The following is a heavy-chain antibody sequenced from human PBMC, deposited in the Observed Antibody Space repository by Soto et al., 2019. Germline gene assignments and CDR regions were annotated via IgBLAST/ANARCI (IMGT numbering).Heavy chain of an antibody. CDR3: ARDGSGGLTGYYMERYFDY. V-gene: IGHV4-59*01. Sequence: TSETLSLTCTVSGGSISSYYWSWIRQPPGKGLEWIGYIYYSGSTNYNPSLKSRVTISVDTSKNQFSLKLSSVTAADTAVYYCARDGSGGLTGYYMERYFDYWGQGTLVTVSS. D-gene: IGHD3-9*01. CDR1: GGSISSYY. J-gene: IGHJ4*02. CDR2: IYYSGST.